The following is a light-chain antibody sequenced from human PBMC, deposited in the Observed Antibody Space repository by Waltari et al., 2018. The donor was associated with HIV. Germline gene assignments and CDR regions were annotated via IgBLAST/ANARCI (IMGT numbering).Light chain of an antibody. V-gene: IGLV3-21*04. CDR2: YDS. J-gene: IGLJ2*01. Sequence: YVLTQPPSVSVAQGKTATITCGGDRIGTKSVHWYQQKSGQAPQLLIYYDSDRPSGIPERFSGSNSGSAATLTISRVEDGDEADYYCEVWDETRNRVVFGGGTKLFAL. CDR3: EVWDETRNRVV. CDR1: RIGTKS.